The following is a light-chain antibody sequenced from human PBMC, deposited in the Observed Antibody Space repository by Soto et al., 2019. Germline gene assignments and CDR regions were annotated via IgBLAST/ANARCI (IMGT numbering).Light chain of an antibody. CDR3: VQYNIYPWT. J-gene: IGKJ1*01. V-gene: IGKV1-17*02. CDR2: AAS. CDR1: QDIRND. Sequence: DIQMTQSPSSLSASVGDSVTSTCRPSQDIRNDLGWFQVKPGKAPKSLIYAASRLQSGVPSRFSGSASETEFSLTIINLQPEDFATYFCVQYNIYPWTFGQGTKVEI.